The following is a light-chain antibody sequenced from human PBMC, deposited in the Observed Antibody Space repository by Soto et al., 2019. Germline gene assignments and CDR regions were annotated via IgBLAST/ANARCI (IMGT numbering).Light chain of an antibody. J-gene: IGKJ3*01. CDR1: QGIRSY. CDR3: QQLNTFPPFVT. Sequence: DIQLTQSPSFLSASVGDRVTITCRASQGIRSYLAWYQQRPGKAPELLIYGASTLRPGGASRFSGRGSGTEFTLTNSSLQTEDFATYFCQQLNTFPPFVTFGPGTKVDIK. CDR2: GAS. V-gene: IGKV1-9*01.